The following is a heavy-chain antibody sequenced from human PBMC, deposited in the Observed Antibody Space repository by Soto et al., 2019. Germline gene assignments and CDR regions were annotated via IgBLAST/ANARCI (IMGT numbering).Heavy chain of an antibody. CDR2: ISGSGGST. J-gene: IGHJ5*02. CDR3: AIRITTFGVVRSYNWFDP. Sequence: GGSLRLSCAASGFTFSSYAMSWVSQAPGKGLEWVSAISGSGGSTYYADSVKGRFTISRDNSKNTLYLQMNSLRAEDTAVYYCAIRITTFGVVRSYNWFDPWGQGTLVTVSS. CDR1: GFTFSSYA. D-gene: IGHD3-3*01. V-gene: IGHV3-23*01.